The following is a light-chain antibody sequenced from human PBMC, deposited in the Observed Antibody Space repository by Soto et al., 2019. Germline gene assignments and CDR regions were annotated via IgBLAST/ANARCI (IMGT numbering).Light chain of an antibody. J-gene: IGKJ4*01. CDR3: QQSYSTPLT. CDR2: AAS. CDR1: QSISSY. V-gene: IGKV1-39*01. Sequence: DIQITQSPSSLSASVGERVTMTCRASQSISSYLNWYQQKPGKAPKLLIYAASSLQSGVPSRFSGSGSGTAFTLTISSLQPEDFATYYCQQSYSTPLTFGGGTKVDIK.